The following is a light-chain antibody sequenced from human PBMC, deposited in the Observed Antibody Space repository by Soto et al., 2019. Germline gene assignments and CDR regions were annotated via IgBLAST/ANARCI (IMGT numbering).Light chain of an antibody. V-gene: IGKV3-20*01. J-gene: IGKJ2*01. CDR1: QSVSSSY. CDR3: QQYGSSPYT. CDR2: DAS. Sequence: SPGERATLSCRASQSVSSSYLAWYQQKPGQAPRLLIYDASXRATGIPDRFSGSGSGTDFTLTISRLEPEDFAVYFCQQYGSSPYTFGQGTKLEIK.